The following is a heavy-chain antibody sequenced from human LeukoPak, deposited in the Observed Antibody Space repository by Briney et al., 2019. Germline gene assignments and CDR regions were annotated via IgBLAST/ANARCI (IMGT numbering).Heavy chain of an antibody. D-gene: IGHD1-14*01. J-gene: IGHJ5*02. V-gene: IGHV1-69*05. CDR1: GGTFSSYA. CDR3: ARVNHDSITYNWFDP. Sequence: SVKVSCKASGGTFSSYAISWVRQAPGQGLEWVGGIIPIFGTANYAQKFQGRVTITTDESTSTAYMELSSLRSEDTAVYYCARVNHDSITYNWFDPWGQGTLVTVSS. CDR2: IIPIFGTA.